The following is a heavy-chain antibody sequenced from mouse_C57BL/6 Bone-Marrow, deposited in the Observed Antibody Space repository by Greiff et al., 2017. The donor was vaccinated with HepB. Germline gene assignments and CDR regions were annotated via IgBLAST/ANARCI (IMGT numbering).Heavy chain of an antibody. V-gene: IGHV1-7*01. CDR1: GYTFTSYW. J-gene: IGHJ2*01. CDR3: AREEGRPYYYGSSYDFDY. D-gene: IGHD1-1*01. CDR2: INPSSGYT. Sequence: QVQLQQSGAELAKPGASVKLSCKASGYTFTSYWMHWVKQRPGQGLEWIGYINPSSGYTKYNQKFKDKATLTADKSSSTAYMQLSSLTYEDSAVYYCAREEGRPYYYGSSYDFDYWGQGTTLTVSS.